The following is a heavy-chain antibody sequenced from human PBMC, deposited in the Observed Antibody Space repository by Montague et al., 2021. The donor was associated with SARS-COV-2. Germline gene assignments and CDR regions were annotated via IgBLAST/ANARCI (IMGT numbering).Heavy chain of an antibody. D-gene: IGHD3-3*01. V-gene: IGHV4-39*01. CDR3: ARHSGDYTIFGVVIYYMDV. CDR2: IYYSGST. CDR1: GGSISSSSHY. J-gene: IGHJ6*03. Sequence: SLTCTVSGGSISSSSHYWGWIRQPPGKGLEWIGSIYYSGSTYYNPSLKSRVTISVDTSKNQFSLKLSSVTAADTAVFYCARHSGDYTIFGVVIYYMDVWGKGTTVTVSS.